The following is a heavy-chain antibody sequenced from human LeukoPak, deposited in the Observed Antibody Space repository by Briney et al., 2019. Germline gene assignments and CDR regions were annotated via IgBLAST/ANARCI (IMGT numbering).Heavy chain of an antibody. J-gene: IGHJ4*02. CDR2: IYYSGRT. CDR3: ARGFYSPHY. V-gene: IGHV4-59*01. Sequence: SETLSLTCTVSGGSISSDYWIWIRQPPGKGLEWIGYIYYSGRTYYNPSLKSRITISVDTSKNQFSLKLSSVTAADTAVYYCARGFYSPHYWGQGTLVSVSS. CDR1: GGSISSDY. D-gene: IGHD4-11*01.